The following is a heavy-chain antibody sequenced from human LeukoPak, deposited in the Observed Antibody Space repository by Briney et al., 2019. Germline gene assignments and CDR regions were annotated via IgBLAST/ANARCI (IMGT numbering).Heavy chain of an antibody. J-gene: IGHJ4*02. D-gene: IGHD3-22*01. CDR2: IYYSGST. V-gene: IGHV4-39*07. CDR1: GGSISSSSYY. Sequence: PSETLSLTCTVSGGSISSSSYYWGWIRQPPGKGLEWIGSIYYSGSTYYNLSLKSQVTISVDTSKNQFSLKLSSVTAADTAVYYCARTRDYYDSSGYSYWGQGTLVTVSS. CDR3: ARTRDYYDSSGYSY.